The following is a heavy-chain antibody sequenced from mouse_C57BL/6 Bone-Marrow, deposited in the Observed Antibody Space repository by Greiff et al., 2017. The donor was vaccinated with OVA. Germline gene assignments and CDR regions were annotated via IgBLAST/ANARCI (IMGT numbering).Heavy chain of an antibody. J-gene: IGHJ4*01. Sequence: VMLVESGPGLVQPSQSLSITCTVSGFSLTSYGVHWVRQSPGKGLEWLGVIWSGGSTDYNAAFISRLSISKDNSKSQVFFKMNSLQADDTAIYYCAREKAQAAYYAMDYWGQGTSVTVSS. V-gene: IGHV2-2*01. CDR1: GFSLTSYG. D-gene: IGHD3-2*02. CDR3: AREKAQAAYYAMDY. CDR2: IWSGGST.